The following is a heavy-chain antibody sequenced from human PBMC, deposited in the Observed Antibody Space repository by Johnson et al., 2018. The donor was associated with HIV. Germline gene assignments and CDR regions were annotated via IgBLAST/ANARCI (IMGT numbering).Heavy chain of an antibody. CDR3: AREARMRDAFDI. Sequence: VQLVESGGGVVQPVRSLRLSCAASGFTFSSYAMHWVRQAPGKGLEWVAVISYDGSNKYFADSVKGRFTISRDNSKNTLYLQMSSLRAGDTAVYYCAREARMRDAFDIWGQGTMVTVSS. V-gene: IGHV3-30*04. D-gene: IGHD1-14*01. J-gene: IGHJ3*02. CDR2: ISYDGSNK. CDR1: GFTFSSYA.